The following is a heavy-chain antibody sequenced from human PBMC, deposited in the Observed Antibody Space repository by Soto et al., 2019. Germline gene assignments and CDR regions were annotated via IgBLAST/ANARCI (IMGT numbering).Heavy chain of an antibody. D-gene: IGHD2-2*03. Sequence: SETLSLTCAVYGGSFSGYYWSWIRQPPRKGLEWIGEINHSGSTNYNPSLKSRVTISVDTSKNQFSLKLSSVTAADTAVYYCARGGVFGYCSSTSCYAVDYWGQGTLVTVSS. CDR1: GGSFSGYY. V-gene: IGHV4-34*01. CDR2: INHSGST. CDR3: ARGGVFGYCSSTSCYAVDY. J-gene: IGHJ4*02.